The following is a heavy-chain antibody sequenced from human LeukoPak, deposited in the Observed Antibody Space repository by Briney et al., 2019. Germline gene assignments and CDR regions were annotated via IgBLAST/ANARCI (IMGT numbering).Heavy chain of an antibody. V-gene: IGHV3-7*01. CDR1: GFTFSSYS. CDR2: IKQDGNDK. J-gene: IGHJ4*02. D-gene: IGHD3-22*01. CDR3: ARVFHGPLYYYDSSGRRGLDY. Sequence: GGSLRLSCAASGFTFSSYSMNWVRQAPGKGLEWVANIKQDGNDKYYVDSVKGRFTISRDNAKNSLYLQMNSLRAEDTAVYYCARVFHGPLYYYDSSGRRGLDYWGQGTLVTVSS.